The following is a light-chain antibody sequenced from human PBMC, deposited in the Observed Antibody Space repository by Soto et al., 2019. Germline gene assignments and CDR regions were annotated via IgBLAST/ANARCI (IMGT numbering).Light chain of an antibody. CDR2: DVS. J-gene: IGKJ1*01. CDR3: QQYDSYSWT. Sequence: IQMTQSPSTLSSSLGERVTITCRASQSVTNWLAWYPQKPGKAPKPLIYDVSSLESGVPSRFSGSVSGTEGILTISSLQNEDFATYYCQQYDSYSWTFGQGTKVDIK. V-gene: IGKV1-5*01. CDR1: QSVTNW.